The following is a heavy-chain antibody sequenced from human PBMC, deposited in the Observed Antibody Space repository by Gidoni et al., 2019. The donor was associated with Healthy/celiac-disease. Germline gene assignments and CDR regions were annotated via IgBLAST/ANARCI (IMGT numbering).Heavy chain of an antibody. D-gene: IGHD3-3*01. J-gene: IGHJ6*02. CDR3: AGFWSGTRYGMDV. V-gene: IGHV1-2*02. CDR2: INPNSGGT. Sequence: QVQLVQSGAEVKKPGASVKVSCTASGYTFTGYYMHWGRQAPGQGLEWIGWINPNSGGTNYAQKFQGRVTMTRDTSISKAYMELSRLRSDDTAVYYCAGFWSGTRYGMDVWGQGTTVTVSS. CDR1: GYTFTGYY.